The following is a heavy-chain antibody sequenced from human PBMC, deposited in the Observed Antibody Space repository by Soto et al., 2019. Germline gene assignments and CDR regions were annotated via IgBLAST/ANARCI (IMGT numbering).Heavy chain of an antibody. V-gene: IGHV3-23*01. Sequence: EVQLLESGGGLVQPGGSLRLSCAASGFNFSSYDMSWVRQAPGKGLEWVSAISGSGGSTYYADSVKGRFTISRDNSKNTLYLQMNSLRAEDTAVYYCAKDLGPELLCFGESRPEWGQGTLVTFSS. J-gene: IGHJ4*02. CDR3: AKDLGPELLCFGESRPE. D-gene: IGHD3-10*01. CDR1: GFNFSSYD. CDR2: ISGSGGST.